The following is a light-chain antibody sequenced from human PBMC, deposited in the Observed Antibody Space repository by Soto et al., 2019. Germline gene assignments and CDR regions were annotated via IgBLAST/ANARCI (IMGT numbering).Light chain of an antibody. Sequence: QSVLTQSPSASASLGASVKLTCTLSSGHSSYAIAWHQQQPEKGPRYLMKLNSDGSHSKGDGIPARFSGSSSGAERYLIISGLQSEDESDYYCQTWGTGIHVFGTGTKLTVL. CDR1: SGHSSYA. CDR2: LNSDGSH. CDR3: QTWGTGIHV. J-gene: IGLJ1*01. V-gene: IGLV4-69*01.